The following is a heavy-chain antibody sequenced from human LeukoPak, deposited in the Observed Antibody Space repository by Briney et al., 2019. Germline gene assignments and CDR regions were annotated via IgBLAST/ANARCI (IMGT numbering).Heavy chain of an antibody. V-gene: IGHV4-59*08. D-gene: IGHD3-9*01. CDR3: ARHVWLQPFDY. CDR2: IYYSGST. J-gene: IGHJ4*02. Sequence: SETLSLTCSVSGGSMNSYYWSWIRQSPGKGLEWIGYIYYSGSTNYNPSLKSRVTISVDTSKNQFSLRLSSVTAADTAVYYCARHVWLQPFDYWGQGTLVTVSS. CDR1: GGSMNSYY.